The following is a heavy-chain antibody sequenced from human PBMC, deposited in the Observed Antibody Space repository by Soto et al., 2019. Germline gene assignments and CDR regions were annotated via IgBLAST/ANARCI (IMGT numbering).Heavy chain of an antibody. J-gene: IGHJ5*02. CDR3: ARGRSSSPGWFDP. V-gene: IGHV5-10-1*01. CDR1: GYSFTSYW. D-gene: IGHD6-6*01. CDR2: IDPSDSYT. Sequence: PGESLKISCKGSGYSFTSYWISWVRQMPGKGLEWMGRIDPSDSYTNYSPSFQGHVTISADKSIGTAYLQWSSLKASDTAMYYCARGRSSSPGWFDPWGQGTLVTVSS.